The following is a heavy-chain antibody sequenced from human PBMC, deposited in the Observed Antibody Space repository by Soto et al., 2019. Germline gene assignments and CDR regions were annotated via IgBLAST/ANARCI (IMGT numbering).Heavy chain of an antibody. J-gene: IGHJ4*02. CDR3: AREPPGYGSGYYYAPTDY. Sequence: QVQLVQSGAEVKKPGSSVKVSCKASGGTFSSYTISWVRQAPGQGLEWMGRIIPILGIANYAQKFQGRVTITADKSTSTGSMELSSLRSKNTAVYYNAREPPGYGSGYYYAPTDYWGQGTLVTVSS. CDR2: IIPILGIA. CDR1: GGTFSSYT. D-gene: IGHD3-22*01. V-gene: IGHV1-69*08.